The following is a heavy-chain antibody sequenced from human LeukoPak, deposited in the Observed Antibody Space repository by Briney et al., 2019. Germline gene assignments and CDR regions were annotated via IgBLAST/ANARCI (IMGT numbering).Heavy chain of an antibody. J-gene: IGHJ4*02. Sequence: GGSLRLSCAASGFTFTDYYMSWIRQAPGKGLEWVSYISSSGSTIYYADSVKGRFTISRDNAKNSLYLQVNSLRAEDTAVYYCARDIYGSGPPVGDTIDYWGQGTLVTVSS. V-gene: IGHV3-11*04. CDR1: GFTFTDYY. D-gene: IGHD3-10*01. CDR2: ISSSGSTI. CDR3: ARDIYGSGPPVGDTIDY.